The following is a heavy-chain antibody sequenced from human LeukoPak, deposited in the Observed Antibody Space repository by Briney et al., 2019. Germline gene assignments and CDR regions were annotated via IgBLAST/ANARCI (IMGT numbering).Heavy chain of an antibody. CDR2: IKQDGSEK. J-gene: IGHJ4*02. D-gene: IGHD6-13*01. CDR1: GFTFTTYW. CDR3: ARIGYSSSSFDY. V-gene: IGHV3-7*01. Sequence: GGSLILSCAASGFTFTTYWMSWVRQAPGKGLEWVANIKQDGSEKDYVDSLKGRFTISRDNAKNSVNLQMNSLRVEDTAVYYCARIGYSSSSFDYWGQGTLVTVPS.